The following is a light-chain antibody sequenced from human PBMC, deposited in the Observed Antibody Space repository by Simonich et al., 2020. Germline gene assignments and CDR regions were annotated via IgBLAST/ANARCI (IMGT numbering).Light chain of an antibody. J-gene: IGLJ3*02. V-gene: IGLV2-14*01. Sequence: QSALTQPASVSGSPGQSITISCTGTSSDVGGYNYVSWYQQHPGKAPKRMIYDVSKPPSGVSNRFSGSKSGNTASLTISGLQAEDEADYYCSSYTSSSTWVFGGGTKLTVL. CDR3: SSYTSSSTWV. CDR2: DVS. CDR1: SSDVGGYNY.